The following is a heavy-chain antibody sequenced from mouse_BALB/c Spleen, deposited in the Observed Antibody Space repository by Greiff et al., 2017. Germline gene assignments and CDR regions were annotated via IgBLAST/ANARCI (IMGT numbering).Heavy chain of an antibody. CDR3: AREGLGNYSP. V-gene: IGHV1-7*01. J-gene: IGHJ2*01. Sequence: QVQLKQSGAELAKPGASVKMSCKASGYTFTSYWMHWVKQRPGQGLEWIGYINPSTGYTEYNQKFKDKATLTADKSSSTAYMQLCSLTSEDSAVYYCAREGLGNYSPWGQGTTLTVSS. D-gene: IGHD2-1*01. CDR1: GYTFTSYW. CDR2: INPSTGYT.